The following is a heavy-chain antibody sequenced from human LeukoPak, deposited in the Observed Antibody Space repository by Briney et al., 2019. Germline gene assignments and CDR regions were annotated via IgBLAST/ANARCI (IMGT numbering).Heavy chain of an antibody. Sequence: GGSLRLSCAASGFISSDYYMNWIRQAPGKGLEWISYISQGGGDVNYADSVAGRFTISRDNAKNSVNLQMTNLRVEDTAIYYCVKTARLADYWGQGTLVTVSS. CDR1: GFISSDYY. J-gene: IGHJ4*02. CDR3: VKTARLADY. CDR2: ISQGGGDV. V-gene: IGHV3-11*04. D-gene: IGHD6-6*01.